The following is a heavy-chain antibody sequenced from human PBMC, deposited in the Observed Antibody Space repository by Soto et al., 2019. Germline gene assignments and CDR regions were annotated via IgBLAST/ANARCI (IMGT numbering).Heavy chain of an antibody. CDR2: MNPSTGNT. D-gene: IGHD7-27*01. CDR3: ARNRRETGDFDY. J-gene: IGHJ4*02. Sequence: GASVKVSCKASGYTFISYDINWMRQAPGQGLEWMGWMNPSTGNTGYAQKFQGRVTLTRYTSISTAYLELSSLISEDTAVYYCARNRRETGDFDYWGQGTLVTVSS. CDR1: GYTFISYD. V-gene: IGHV1-8*01.